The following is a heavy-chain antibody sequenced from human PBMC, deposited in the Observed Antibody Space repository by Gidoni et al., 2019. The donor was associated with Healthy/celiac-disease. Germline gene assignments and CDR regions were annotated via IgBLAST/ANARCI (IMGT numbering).Heavy chain of an antibody. J-gene: IGHJ4*02. CDR3: AREPIIRANSVSHTFTPDKNTYQPTGTKLDY. Sequence: QVQLVQSGAEVKKPGASVKVSCKASGYTFPSSYILWVRQAPVQGLEWMGIINPSGGSTSDAQKFQSRVTRTRDTSTITVYMELGSLRSEGTAVYYCAREPIIRANSVSHTFTPDKNTYQPTGTKLDYWGQGTLVTVSS. D-gene: IGHD1-26*01. V-gene: IGHV1-46*01. CDR1: GYTFPSSY. CDR2: INPSGGST.